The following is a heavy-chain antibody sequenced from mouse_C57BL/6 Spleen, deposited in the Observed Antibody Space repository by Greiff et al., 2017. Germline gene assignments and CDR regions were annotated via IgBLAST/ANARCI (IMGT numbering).Heavy chain of an antibody. D-gene: IGHD2-4*01. Sequence: EVQLVESGGGLVKPGGSLKLSCAASGFTFSDYGMHWVRQAPEKGLEWVAYISSGSSTIYYADTVKGRFTISRDNAKNTLFLQMTSLRSEDTAMYYCARRDDYGDWAMDYWGQGTSVTVSS. CDR2: ISSGSSTI. V-gene: IGHV5-17*01. CDR3: ARRDDYGDWAMDY. CDR1: GFTFSDYG. J-gene: IGHJ4*01.